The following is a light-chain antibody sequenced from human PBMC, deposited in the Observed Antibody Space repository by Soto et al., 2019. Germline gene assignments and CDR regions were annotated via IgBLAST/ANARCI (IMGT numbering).Light chain of an antibody. J-gene: IGLJ3*02. V-gene: IGLV1-40*01. Sequence: QSVLTQPPSVSGAPGQRVTISCTGSNSNIGASYDVHWYQQLPGTAPKLLISSNSNRPSGVPDRFSASKSGISASLAITGVQAEDEGAYYCQSFDNIFSGRVFGGGTKLTVL. CDR3: QSFDNIFSGRV. CDR2: SNS. CDR1: NSNIGASYD.